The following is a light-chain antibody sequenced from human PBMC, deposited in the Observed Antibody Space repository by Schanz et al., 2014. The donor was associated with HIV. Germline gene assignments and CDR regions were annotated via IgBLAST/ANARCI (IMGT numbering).Light chain of an antibody. CDR3: QQYSTYPYT. Sequence: DIQMTQSPSTLSASVGDRVSITCRASQYISRWLAWYQQKPGQAPHLLIYQASTLQTGVSSRFSGSGSGTEFILTISSLQPDDFATYYCQQYSTYPYTFGQGTKLDIQ. J-gene: IGKJ2*01. V-gene: IGKV1-5*03. CDR1: QYISRW. CDR2: QAS.